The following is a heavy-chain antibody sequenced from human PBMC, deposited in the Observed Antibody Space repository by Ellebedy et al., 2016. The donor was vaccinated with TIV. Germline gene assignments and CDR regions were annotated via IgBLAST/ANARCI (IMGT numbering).Heavy chain of an antibody. D-gene: IGHD1-20*01. CDR2: NSYSGSR. V-gene: IGHV4-31*03. CDR1: GASITSGDYR. J-gene: IGHJ5*02. CDR3: ARVFGLPGSFGWFDP. Sequence: MPSETLSLTCTVSGASITSGDYRWTWIRHQPGKGLEWIGYNSYSGSRNQNPPLKSRVIISLDTSKTQFSLNLSSVTAADTAVYYCARVFGLPGSFGWFDPWGQGRLVTVSS.